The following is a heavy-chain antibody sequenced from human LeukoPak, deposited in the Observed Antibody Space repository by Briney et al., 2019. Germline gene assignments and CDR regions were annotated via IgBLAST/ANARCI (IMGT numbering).Heavy chain of an antibody. CDR3: AKDASSSPFYGLDI. J-gene: IGHJ3*02. CDR2: ISWNSGNI. V-gene: IGHV3-9*01. D-gene: IGHD6-6*01. CDR1: GFTFDDYA. Sequence: GRSLRLSCAASGFTFDDYAMHWVRQAPGKGLEWVSGISWNSGNIGYADSVKGRFTISRDNAKNSLYLQMNSLRTEDTALYYCAKDASSSPFYGLDIWGQGTMDTVSS.